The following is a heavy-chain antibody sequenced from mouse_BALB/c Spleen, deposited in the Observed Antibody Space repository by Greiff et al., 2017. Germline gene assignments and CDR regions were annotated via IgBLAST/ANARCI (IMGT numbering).Heavy chain of an antibody. J-gene: IGHJ3*01. Sequence: VQLQQSGAELVRPGTSVKISCKASGYTFTNYWLGWVKQTPGHGLEWIGDIYPGGGYTNYNEKFKGKATLTADTSSSTAYMQLSSLTSEDSAVYFCARKSRMGDYGAPWFAYWGQGTLVTVSA. D-gene: IGHD2-4*01. V-gene: IGHV1-63*02. CDR1: GYTFTNYW. CDR2: IYPGGGYT. CDR3: ARKSRMGDYGAPWFAY.